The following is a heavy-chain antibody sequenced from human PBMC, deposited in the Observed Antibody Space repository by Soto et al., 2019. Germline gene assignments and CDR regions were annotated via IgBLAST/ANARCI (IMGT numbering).Heavy chain of an antibody. CDR3: ARGSPYYDYVWGSYVRAFAI. V-gene: IGHV3-48*03. CDR1: GFTFSSYE. Sequence: EVQLVESGGGLVQPGGSLRLSCAASGFTFSSYEMNWVRQAPGKGLEWVSYISSSGSTIYYADSVKGRFTISRDNAKNSLYLQMNSLGAEDTAVYYCARGSPYYDYVWGSYVRAFAIWGQGPMVTVSS. D-gene: IGHD3-16*01. J-gene: IGHJ3*02. CDR2: ISSSGSTI.